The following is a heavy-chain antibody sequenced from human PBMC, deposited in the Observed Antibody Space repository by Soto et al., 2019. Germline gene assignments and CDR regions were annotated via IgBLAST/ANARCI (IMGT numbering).Heavy chain of an antibody. CDR2: IYYSGST. J-gene: IGHJ3*02. Sequence: SETLSLTCTVSGGSVSSGSYYWSWIRQPPGKGLEWIGYIYYSGSTNYNPSLKSRVTISVDTSKNQFSLKLSSVTAADTAVYYCARIQVAGIDAFDIWGQGTMVTVSS. V-gene: IGHV4-61*01. CDR1: GGSVSSGSYY. CDR3: ARIQVAGIDAFDI. D-gene: IGHD6-19*01.